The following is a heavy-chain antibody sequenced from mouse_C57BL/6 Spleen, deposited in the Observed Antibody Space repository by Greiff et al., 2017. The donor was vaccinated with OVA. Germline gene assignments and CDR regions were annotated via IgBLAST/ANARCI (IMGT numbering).Heavy chain of an antibody. Sequence: VQLQESGAELVRPGASVTLSCKASGYTFTDYEMHWVKQTPVHGLEWIGAIDPETGGTAYNQKFKGKAILTADKSSSTAYMELRSLTSEDSAVYYCTRDGYAGVFAYWGQGTLVTVSA. J-gene: IGHJ3*01. D-gene: IGHD2-2*01. CDR3: TRDGYAGVFAY. V-gene: IGHV1-15*01. CDR2: IDPETGGT. CDR1: GYTFTDYE.